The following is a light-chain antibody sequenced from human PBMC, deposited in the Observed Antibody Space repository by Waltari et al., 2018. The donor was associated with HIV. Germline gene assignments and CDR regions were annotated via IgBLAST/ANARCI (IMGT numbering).Light chain of an antibody. J-gene: IGLJ3*02. Sequence: SYELTQPPSVSVSPGQTARITCSGDALTKQYSYWYQQKPGQAPLLLIDKDTETPSGIPERFSGSSSGTTVTLTISGVQAEDEADYYCQSTDSSITYVVFGGGTKLTVL. CDR3: QSTDSSITYVV. V-gene: IGLV3-25*03. CDR2: KDT. CDR1: ALTKQY.